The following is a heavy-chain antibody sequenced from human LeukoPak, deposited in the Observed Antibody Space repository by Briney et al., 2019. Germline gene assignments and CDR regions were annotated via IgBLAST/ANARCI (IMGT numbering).Heavy chain of an antibody. CDR1: GGSLSSYY. CDR3: ARKTGTYFFQH. J-gene: IGHJ1*01. CDR2: IYYSGST. Sequence: PSETLSLTCTVSGGSLSSYYWSWIRQPPGKGLEWIGSIYYSGSTFYSPSLKSRVTVSVDTSKNQFSLKLSSVTAADTAVFYCARKTGTYFFQHWGQGTLVTVSS. D-gene: IGHD1-7*01. V-gene: IGHV4-59*05.